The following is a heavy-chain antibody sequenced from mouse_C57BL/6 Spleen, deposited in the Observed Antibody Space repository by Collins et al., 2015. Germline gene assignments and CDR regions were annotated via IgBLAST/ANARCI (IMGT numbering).Heavy chain of an antibody. CDR3: AREGWGYDEVFDY. V-gene: IGHV3-2*02. D-gene: IGHD2-14*01. Sequence: DVQLQESGPGLVKPSQSLSLTCTVTGYSITSDYAWNWIRQFPGNKLEWMGYISYSGSTSYNPSLKSRISITRDTSKNQFFLQLNSVTTEDTATYYCAREGWGYDEVFDYWGQGTTLTVSS. J-gene: IGHJ2*01. CDR1: GYSITSDYA. CDR2: ISYSGST.